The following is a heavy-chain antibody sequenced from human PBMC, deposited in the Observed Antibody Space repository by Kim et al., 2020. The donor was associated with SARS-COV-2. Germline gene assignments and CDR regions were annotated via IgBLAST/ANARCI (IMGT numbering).Heavy chain of an antibody. D-gene: IGHD1-20*01. CDR3: TTGPNWNDYYYYGMDV. CDR2: IKSKTDGGTT. Sequence: GGSLRLSCAASGFTFSNAWMSWVRQAPGKGLEWVGRIKSKTDGGTTDYAAPVKGRFTISRDDSKNTLYLQMNSLKTEDTAVYYCTTGPNWNDYYYYGMDVWGQGTTVTVSS. J-gene: IGHJ6*02. CDR1: GFTFSNAW. V-gene: IGHV3-15*01.